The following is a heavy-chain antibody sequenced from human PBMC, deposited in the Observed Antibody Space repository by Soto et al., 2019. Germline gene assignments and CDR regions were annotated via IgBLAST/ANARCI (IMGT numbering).Heavy chain of an antibody. Sequence: QVQLQESGPGLVKPSETLSLTCTVSGGSVSRKSYYWSWIRQPPGKGLEWIGHIYYSGSTHYNPSLKSRVIITVDTSKNQFSLKLISVTAADSAFYYCARDLTGTTSGWYFDLWGRGTLVAVSS. CDR2: IYYSGST. CDR3: ARDLTGTTSGWYFDL. D-gene: IGHD1-7*01. J-gene: IGHJ2*01. V-gene: IGHV4-61*01. CDR1: GGSVSRKSYY.